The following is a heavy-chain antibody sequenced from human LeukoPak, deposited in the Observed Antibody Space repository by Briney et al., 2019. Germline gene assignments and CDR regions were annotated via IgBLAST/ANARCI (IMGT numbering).Heavy chain of an antibody. J-gene: IGHJ4*02. CDR3: ATALNTAMDSLDY. Sequence: ASVKVSCKASGYTFTSCYMHWVRQAPGQGLEWMGIINPSGGSTSYAQKFQGRVTMTRDMSTSTVYMELSSLRSEDTAAYYCATALNTAMDSLDYWGQGTLVTVSS. CDR1: GYTFTSCY. CDR2: INPSGGST. D-gene: IGHD5-18*01. V-gene: IGHV1-46*01.